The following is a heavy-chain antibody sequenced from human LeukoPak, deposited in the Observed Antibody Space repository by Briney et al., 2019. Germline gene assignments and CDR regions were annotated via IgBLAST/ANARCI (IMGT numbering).Heavy chain of an antibody. D-gene: IGHD3-16*02. Sequence: SETLSLTCTVSGYSISSGYYWGWIRQPPGKGLEWIGSIYHSGSTYYNPSLKSRVTISVDTSKNQFSLKLSSVTAADTAVYYCARAVIVPNFDYWGQGTLVTVSS. J-gene: IGHJ4*02. V-gene: IGHV4-38-2*02. CDR3: ARAVIVPNFDY. CDR1: GYSISSGYY. CDR2: IYHSGST.